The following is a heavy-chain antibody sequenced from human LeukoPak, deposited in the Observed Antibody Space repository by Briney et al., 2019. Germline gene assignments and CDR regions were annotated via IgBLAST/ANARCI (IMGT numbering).Heavy chain of an antibody. CDR2: IYYSGHT. D-gene: IGHD5-12*01. Sequence: PSETLSLTCTVSGAPITTSNHYWGWIRQTPGKTLEWIANIYYSGHTLYNPSLKSRALISVDTTSNQFSLRLTSVTAADTAVYYCAAPSGPTYDSPVDFWGQGTSVSVSS. CDR3: AAPSGPTYDSPVDF. J-gene: IGHJ4*02. V-gene: IGHV4-39*01. CDR1: GAPITTSNHY.